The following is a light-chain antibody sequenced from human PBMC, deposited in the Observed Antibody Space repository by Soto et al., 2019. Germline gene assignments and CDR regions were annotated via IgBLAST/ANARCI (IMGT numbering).Light chain of an antibody. Sequence: QSVLTQPASVSGSPGQSITISCTGTISDVGSYNHVSWYQHHPGKAPKLIIYDVSIRPSGVSNRFSGSKSGNTASLIISGLQAEDEAEYHCSSYTRGSPPGVFGGGTKLTVL. V-gene: IGLV2-14*03. CDR3: SSYTRGSPPGV. CDR2: DVS. CDR1: ISDVGSYNH. J-gene: IGLJ3*02.